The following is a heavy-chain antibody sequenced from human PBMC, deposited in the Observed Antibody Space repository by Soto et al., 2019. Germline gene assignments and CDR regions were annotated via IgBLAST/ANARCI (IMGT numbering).Heavy chain of an antibody. J-gene: IGHJ5*02. D-gene: IGHD6-25*01. CDR1: GFTFSSYR. CDR2: ISYDGSNK. CDR3: AKDWKPRGSRTWFDH. Sequence: GGCLRHSCPAAGFTFSSYRMRWVRQAPGKGLEWVAVISYDGSNKYYADSVKGRFTISRDNSKNTLYLQMNSLRAEDTAVYYSAKDWKPRGSRTWFDHWGQGT. V-gene: IGHV3-30*18.